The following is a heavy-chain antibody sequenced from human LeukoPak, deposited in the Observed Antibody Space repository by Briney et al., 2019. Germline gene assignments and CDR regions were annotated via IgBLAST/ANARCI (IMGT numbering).Heavy chain of an antibody. V-gene: IGHV3-7*03. CDR3: ARGKSRLVDSFDC. CDR2: IKQDGSEK. Sequence: GGSLRLSCAASGFTFSSYWMSWVRQAPGKGLEWVANIKQDGSEKYYVDSVKGRFTISRDNAKNSLYLQISSLRADDTAVYYCARGKSRLVDSFDCWGQGTLVTVSS. D-gene: IGHD2-2*01. J-gene: IGHJ4*02. CDR1: GFTFSSYW.